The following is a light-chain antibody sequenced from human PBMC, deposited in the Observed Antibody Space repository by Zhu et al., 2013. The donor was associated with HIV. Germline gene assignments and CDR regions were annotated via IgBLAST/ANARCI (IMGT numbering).Light chain of an antibody. CDR3: HQYSSFQYT. CDR1: QSISSW. Sequence: DIQMTQSPSTLSASVGDRVTITCRASQSISSWLAWYQQKPGKAPKLLIYKASSLESGVPSRFTGSGSGTEFTLTISSLQPDDFATYYCHQYSSFQYTFGQGTKLEIK. J-gene: IGKJ2*01. V-gene: IGKV1-5*03. CDR2: KAS.